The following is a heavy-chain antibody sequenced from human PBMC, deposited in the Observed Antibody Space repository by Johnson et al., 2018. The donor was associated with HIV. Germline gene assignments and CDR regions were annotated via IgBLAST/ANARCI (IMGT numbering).Heavy chain of an antibody. CDR2: VSNDGNNK. D-gene: IGHD1-26*01. CDR3: AKDSSGSFVIPSGAFDI. V-gene: IGHV3-30*18. J-gene: IGHJ3*02. CDR1: QFTFSSYY. Sequence: QVQLVESGGGLAKPAWSPRLSCAASQFTFSSYYVSCVRQAPGKGLEWVAVVSNDGNNKYYTDSVKGLFTISRDNSKNTLYLQMNSLRAEDTAVYYCAKDSSGSFVIPSGAFDIWGQGTMVTVSS.